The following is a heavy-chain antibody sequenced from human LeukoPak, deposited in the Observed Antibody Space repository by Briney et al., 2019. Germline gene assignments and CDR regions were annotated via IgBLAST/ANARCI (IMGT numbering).Heavy chain of an antibody. Sequence: ASVKVSCKASGYTFTTYVISWVRQAPGQGLEWMGWISAYNGNTNYAQKFQGRVTMTTDTSTSTAYMELRSPRSDDTAVYYCVRYGSGSLYDYWGQGTLVTVSS. CDR2: ISAYNGNT. D-gene: IGHD3-10*01. CDR1: GYTFTTYV. V-gene: IGHV1-18*01. CDR3: VRYGSGSLYDY. J-gene: IGHJ4*02.